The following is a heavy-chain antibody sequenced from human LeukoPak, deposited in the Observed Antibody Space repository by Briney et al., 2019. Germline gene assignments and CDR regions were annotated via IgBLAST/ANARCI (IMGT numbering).Heavy chain of an antibody. CDR1: GFILGSIH. CDR2: IYNGDNT. V-gene: IGHV3-66*01. Sequence: PGGSVRLSCAVSGFILGSIHMAWVRQAPGKGLEWVSVIYNGDNTYYAASVRGRFTISRENSRNTLYLQMNSLRVEDRAVYYCARASQWLAFDYWGQGTLVTVSS. CDR3: ARASQWLAFDY. D-gene: IGHD6-19*01. J-gene: IGHJ4*02.